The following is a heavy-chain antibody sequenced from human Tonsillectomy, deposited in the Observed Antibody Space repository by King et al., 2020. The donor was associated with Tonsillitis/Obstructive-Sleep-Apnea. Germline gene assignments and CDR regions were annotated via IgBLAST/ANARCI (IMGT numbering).Heavy chain of an antibody. Sequence: VQLQQWGAGLLKPSETLSLTCAVYGGSFSGYYWSWIRQPPGKGLEWIGEINHSGSTNYNPSLKSRVTISVDTSKNQFSLKLTSVTAADTAVYYCARGSVVVVPAAIVGWFDPWGQGTLVTVSS. D-gene: IGHD2-2*01. CDR3: ARGSVVVVPAAIVGWFDP. CDR1: GGSFSGYY. CDR2: INHSGST. J-gene: IGHJ5*02. V-gene: IGHV4-34*01.